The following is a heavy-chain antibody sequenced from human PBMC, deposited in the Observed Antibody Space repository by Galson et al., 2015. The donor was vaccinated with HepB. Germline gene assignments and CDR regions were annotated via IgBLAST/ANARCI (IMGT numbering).Heavy chain of an antibody. J-gene: IGHJ3*02. V-gene: IGHV4-59*01. CDR2: IYYSGST. CDR3: ARHATPIAVDAFDI. Sequence: SETLSLTCTVSGGSISSYYWSWIRQPPGKGLEWIGYIYYSGSTNYNPSLKSRVTISVDTSKNQFSLKLSSVTAADTAVYYCARHATPIAVDAFDIWGQGTMVTVSS. D-gene: IGHD6-19*01. CDR1: GGSISSYY.